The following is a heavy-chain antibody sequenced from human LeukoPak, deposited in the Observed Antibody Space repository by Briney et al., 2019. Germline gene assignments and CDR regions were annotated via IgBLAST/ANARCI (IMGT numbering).Heavy chain of an antibody. J-gene: IGHJ4*02. CDR2: IYYSGST. CDR1: GGSISSGGYY. V-gene: IGHV4-31*03. CDR3: ARAGSTPGAYSSSSSVDY. D-gene: IGHD6-6*01. Sequence: SQTLSLTCTVSGGSISSGGYYWSWLRQHPGKGLEWIGYIYYSGSTYYNPSLKSRVTISVDTSKNQFSLKLSSVTAADTAVYYCARAGSTPGAYSSSSSVDYWGQGTLVTVSS.